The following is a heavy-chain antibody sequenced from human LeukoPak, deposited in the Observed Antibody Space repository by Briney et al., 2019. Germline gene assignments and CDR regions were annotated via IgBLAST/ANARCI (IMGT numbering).Heavy chain of an antibody. J-gene: IGHJ4*02. CDR3: ARGVPFNYGSGSSPFDY. V-gene: IGHV4-39*01. CDR1: DGSISSSNYY. CDR2: IFYTGNT. Sequence: SETLSLTCTVSDGSISSSNYYWAWIRQPPGTGLEWIANIFYTGNTYYNPSLKSRVTISIDTSKNQFSLRLNSVTATDTAVYYCARGVPFNYGSGSSPFDYWGQGTLVTVSS. D-gene: IGHD3-10*01.